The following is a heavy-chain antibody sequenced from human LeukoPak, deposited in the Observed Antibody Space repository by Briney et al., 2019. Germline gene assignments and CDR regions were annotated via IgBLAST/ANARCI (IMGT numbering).Heavy chain of an antibody. Sequence: PSETLSLTCTVSGGSISSGSYYWSWIRQPAGKGLEWIGRVYTSGSTNYNPSLKSRVTISVDTSKNQFSLKLSSVTAADTAVYYCARHFTVYWYFDLWGRGTLVTVSS. CDR3: ARHFTVYWYFDL. V-gene: IGHV4-61*02. J-gene: IGHJ2*01. D-gene: IGHD3-3*02. CDR1: GGSISSGSYY. CDR2: VYTSGST.